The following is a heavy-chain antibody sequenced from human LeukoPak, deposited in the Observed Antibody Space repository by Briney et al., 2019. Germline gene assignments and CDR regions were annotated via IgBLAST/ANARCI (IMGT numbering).Heavy chain of an antibody. J-gene: IGHJ5*02. Sequence: SETLSLTCSVSGYSISSAYYWGWIRQPPGKGLEWIGTMYHSGSTNYNPSLKSRVTISVDTSKNQFSLKLSSVTAADTAVYYCARDSGTTGEVKFDPWGQGILVTVSS. CDR1: GYSISSAYY. CDR2: MYHSGST. CDR3: ARDSGTTGEVKFDP. D-gene: IGHD3-10*01. V-gene: IGHV4-38-2*02.